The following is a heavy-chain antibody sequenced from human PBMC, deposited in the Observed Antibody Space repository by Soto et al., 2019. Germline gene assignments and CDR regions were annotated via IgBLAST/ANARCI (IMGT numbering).Heavy chain of an antibody. CDR3: ARGPYYDLIWNYYYMDV. V-gene: IGHV4-59*08. J-gene: IGHJ6*03. CDR2: MYYSGST. CDR1: GGSISGHY. D-gene: IGHD3-16*01. Sequence: QVQLQESGPGLVKPSETLSLSCSVSGGSISGHYWSWVRQTPGKGLEWIGYMYYSGSTNYNPSLKSRVTMSVDTPKNHFSLRLTSVTAADTAVYYCARGPYYDLIWNYYYMDVWGKGTTVTVSS.